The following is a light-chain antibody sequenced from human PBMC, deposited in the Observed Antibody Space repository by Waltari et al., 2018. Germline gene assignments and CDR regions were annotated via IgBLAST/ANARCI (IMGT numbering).Light chain of an antibody. CDR3: QHGFGTPFT. CDR2: KAS. J-gene: IGKJ3*01. CDR1: ENVNNY. V-gene: IGKV1-39*01. Sequence: DIQMPQSPSSLSASVRDRVTITCRASENVNNYLNWYQQKPVKAPKLLIYKASTLQSGVPSRFSGSGSGTDYTCTISSLQSEDVATYYCQHGFGTPFTFGPGTKLDI.